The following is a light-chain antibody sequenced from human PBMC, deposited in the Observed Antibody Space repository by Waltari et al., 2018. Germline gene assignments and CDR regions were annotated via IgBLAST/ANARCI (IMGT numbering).Light chain of an antibody. J-gene: IGKJ4*01. CDR3: QQCNTLPFA. Sequence: DIQMTQSPSSVSASVGDTVTITCRANQSSSAWLAWYQQKPGKAPKLLISAAFNLQSGVPSRFSGSRSGTDFSLTISSLQPEDFATYYCQQCNTLPFAFGGGTTVEIK. CDR1: QSSSAW. CDR2: AAF. V-gene: IGKV1D-12*01.